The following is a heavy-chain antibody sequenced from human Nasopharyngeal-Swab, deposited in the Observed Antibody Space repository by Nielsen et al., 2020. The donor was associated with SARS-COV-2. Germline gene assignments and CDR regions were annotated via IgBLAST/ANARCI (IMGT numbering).Heavy chain of an antibody. CDR2: IYHSGST. Sequence: RQAPGKGLEWIGSIYHSGSTYYNPSLKSRVTISVDTSKNQFSLKLSSVTAADTAVYYCAKELRSGYYGLNGDDYWGQGTLVTVSS. V-gene: IGHV4-38-2*02. D-gene: IGHD3-22*01. CDR3: AKELRSGYYGLNGDDY. J-gene: IGHJ4*02.